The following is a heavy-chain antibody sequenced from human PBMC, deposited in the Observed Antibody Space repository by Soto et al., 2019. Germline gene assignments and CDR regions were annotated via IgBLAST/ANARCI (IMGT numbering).Heavy chain of an antibody. J-gene: IGHJ5*02. V-gene: IGHV4-34*01. CDR3: ARGLFFGDPYTGECYYCAP. CDR2: INHSGSA. D-gene: IGHD1-26*01. CDR1: GGSFSGYI. Sequence: PSETLSITCDVYGGSFSGYIWSWIRQTPGKGQQWIGQINHSGSANYNPSLKSRVTISVHTSNSQFSLELSSVTAADTAVYYCARGLFFGDPYTGECYYCAPWGARTL.